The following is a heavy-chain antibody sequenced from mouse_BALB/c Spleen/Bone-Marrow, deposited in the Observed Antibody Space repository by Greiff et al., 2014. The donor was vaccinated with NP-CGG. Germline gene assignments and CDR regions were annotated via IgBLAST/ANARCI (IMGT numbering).Heavy chain of an antibody. CDR3: AREDYGNSYAMDY. J-gene: IGHJ4*01. Sequence: EVQLQQSGAELVKPGASVKLSCTASGFNIKDTYMHWVKQRPEQGLDWIGRIDPANGNTKYDPKFQGKATITADTSSTAAYLQLSSLTSEDTAIYYCAREDYGNSYAMDYRGQGTSVTVSS. D-gene: IGHD2-1*01. V-gene: IGHV14-3*02. CDR2: IDPANGNT. CDR1: GFNIKDTY.